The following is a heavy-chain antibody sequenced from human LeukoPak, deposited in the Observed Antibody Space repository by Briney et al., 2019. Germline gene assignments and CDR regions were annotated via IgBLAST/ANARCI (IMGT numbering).Heavy chain of an antibody. V-gene: IGHV4-59*02. CDR1: GASVSSYF. J-gene: IGHJ3*02. CDR2: MYNSGST. CDR3: ARGRYPFDAFDI. D-gene: IGHD1-14*01. Sequence: SETLSLTCTVSGASVSSYFWSWIRQPPGKGLEWIGQMYNSGSTDYNPSLKSRVTISVDTSKNQLSLKLSSVTAADTAVYYCARGRYPFDAFDIWGQGTMVTVSS.